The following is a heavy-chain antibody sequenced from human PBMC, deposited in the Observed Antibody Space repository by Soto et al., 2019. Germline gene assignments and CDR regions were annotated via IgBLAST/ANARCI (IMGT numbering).Heavy chain of an antibody. D-gene: IGHD2-15*01. CDR3: ARADPDASVGY. CDR2: ISYSGST. V-gene: IGHV4-59*01. J-gene: IGHJ4*02. Sequence: LSLTCTVSGGSMSSYYWTWLRQSPGRGLEWIGYISYSGSTYYNPSLKSRVTISADTSKNQFSLRMNSMIAADTAVYYCARADPDASVGYWGQGALVTVSS. CDR1: GGSMSSYY.